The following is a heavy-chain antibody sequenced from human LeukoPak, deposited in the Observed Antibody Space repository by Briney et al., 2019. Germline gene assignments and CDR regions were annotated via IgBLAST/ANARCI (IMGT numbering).Heavy chain of an antibody. J-gene: IGHJ6*03. V-gene: IGHV4-61*02. Sequence: SETLSLTCTVSGGSISSGSYYWSWLRQPAGKGLEWIGRIYTSGSTNCNPSLKSRVTISVDTSKIQFSLKLSSVTAADTAVYYCARGIVVVAQLGFYFYYMDVWGKGTTVTISS. CDR2: IYTSGST. CDR1: GGSISSGSYY. CDR3: ARGIVVVAQLGFYFYYMDV. D-gene: IGHD2-15*01.